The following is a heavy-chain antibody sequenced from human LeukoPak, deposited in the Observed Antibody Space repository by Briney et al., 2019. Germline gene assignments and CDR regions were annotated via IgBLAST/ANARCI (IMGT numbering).Heavy chain of an antibody. J-gene: IGHJ4*02. Sequence: GGSLRLSCAASGFTFSSYSMNWVRQAPGKGLEWVSSISSSSSYIYYADSVKGRFTTSRDNAKISLYLQMNSLRAEDTAVYYCARDRLRGSPPYWGQGTLVTVSS. V-gene: IGHV3-21*01. CDR3: ARDRLRGSPPY. CDR2: ISSSSSYI. CDR1: GFTFSSYS. D-gene: IGHD1-26*01.